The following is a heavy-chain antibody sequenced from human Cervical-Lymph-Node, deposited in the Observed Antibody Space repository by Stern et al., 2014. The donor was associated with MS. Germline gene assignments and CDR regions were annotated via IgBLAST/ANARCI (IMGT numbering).Heavy chain of an antibody. CDR2: IFWEADK. CDR3: AHSRVKYCRGGTCYSSLFDY. CDR1: GFSVATAGVG. J-gene: IGHJ4*02. Sequence: QVTLRESGPTLVKPTQTVTLTCTLSGFSVATAGVGVGWIRQPPGKALEWLALIFWEADKLYSPSLKNRLTIIKDTSKNQVVLTMTNVDPVDTATYYCAHSRVKYCRGGTCYSSLFDYWGQGTLVTVSS. V-gene: IGHV2-5*02. D-gene: IGHD2-15*01.